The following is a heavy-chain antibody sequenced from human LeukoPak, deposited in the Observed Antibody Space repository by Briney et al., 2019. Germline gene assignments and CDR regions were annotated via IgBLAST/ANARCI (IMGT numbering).Heavy chain of an antibody. CDR3: ARDLPSTGITIFGVVIQGRSWFDP. CDR2: INPSGGST. V-gene: IGHV1-46*01. J-gene: IGHJ5*02. D-gene: IGHD3-3*01. Sequence: ASVKVSCKASGYTSTSYYMHWVRQAPGQGLEWMGIINPSGGSTSYAQKFQGRVTMTRDMSTSTVYMELSSLRSEDTAVYYCARDLPSTGITIFGVVIQGRSWFDPWGQGTLVTVSS. CDR1: GYTSTSYY.